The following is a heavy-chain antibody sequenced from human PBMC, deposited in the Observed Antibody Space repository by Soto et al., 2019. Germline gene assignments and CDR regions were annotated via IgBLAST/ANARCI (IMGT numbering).Heavy chain of an antibody. CDR1: GGTFSSYA. Sequence: GASVKVSCKASGGTFSSYAISWVRQAPGQGLEWMGGIIPIFGTANYAQKFQGRVTITADESTRTADMELSSLRSEDTGGYYWGFSFTAIVLWTDFDYCAQRSLVTVSS. CDR3: GFSFTAIVLWTDFDY. J-gene: IGHJ4*02. CDR2: IIPIFGTA. V-gene: IGHV1-69*13. D-gene: IGHD5-18*01.